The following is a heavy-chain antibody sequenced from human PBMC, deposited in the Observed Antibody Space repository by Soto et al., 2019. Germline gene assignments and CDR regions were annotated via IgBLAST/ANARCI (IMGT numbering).Heavy chain of an antibody. D-gene: IGHD3-16*01. Sequence: QVQLQESGPGLVKPSETLSLTCTVSGGSVSGGSYCWSWIRQPPGKGLECIGYVYNIGSTTYNPCPQSRVPISVDTSKNQFSLGLSSVTVADPAVYYCARVTLTTYFDLWGRGTVVTVFS. CDR2: VYNIGST. CDR3: ARVTLTTYFDL. J-gene: IGHJ2*01. V-gene: IGHV4-61*01. CDR1: GGSVSGGSYC.